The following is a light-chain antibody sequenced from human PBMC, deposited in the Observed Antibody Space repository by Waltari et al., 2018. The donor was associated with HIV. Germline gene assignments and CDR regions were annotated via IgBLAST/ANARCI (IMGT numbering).Light chain of an antibody. J-gene: IGLJ1*01. CDR3: AAWDESRATYV. CDR2: SNN. CDR1: DSDIGAYS. Sequence: QSVLTQTPSTSGTPGQRVTMSCSGSDSDIGAYSVNWYQKFPGKAPKLLIYSNNQRPSGVPDRFAGSRSGTSASLAISGLQSGDEADYFCAAWDESRATYVFGTGTRVTVL. V-gene: IGLV1-44*01.